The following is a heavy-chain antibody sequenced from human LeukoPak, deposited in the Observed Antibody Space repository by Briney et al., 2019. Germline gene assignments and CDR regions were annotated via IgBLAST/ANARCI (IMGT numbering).Heavy chain of an antibody. CDR1: GFTVSSNY. CDR2: IYSGGST. Sequence: PGGSLRLSCAASGFTVSSNYMSWVRQAPGKGLEWVSVIYSGGSTYYADSVKGRFTISRDNSKNTLYLQMNSLRAEDTAVYYCARDRRGFRDGYNSYYYGMDVWGQGTTVTVSS. CDR3: ARDRRGFRDGYNSYYYGMDV. D-gene: IGHD5-24*01. J-gene: IGHJ6*02. V-gene: IGHV3-66*01.